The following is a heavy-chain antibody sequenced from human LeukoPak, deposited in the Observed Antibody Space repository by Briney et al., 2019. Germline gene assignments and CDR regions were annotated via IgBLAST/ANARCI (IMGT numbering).Heavy chain of an antibody. CDR1: GFGFSTYG. D-gene: IGHD1/OR15-1a*01. Sequence: PGGSVRLSCAASGFGFSTYGMNWVRQAPGKGPEWVALIHYDGSNKYYADTVKGRFTISRDDSKNMVYLQMSRLRVEDTAIYFCARDGETYGITNHNWFGPWGQGTLVTVSS. V-gene: IGHV3-30*02. J-gene: IGHJ5*02. CDR3: ARDGETYGITNHNWFGP. CDR2: IHYDGSNK.